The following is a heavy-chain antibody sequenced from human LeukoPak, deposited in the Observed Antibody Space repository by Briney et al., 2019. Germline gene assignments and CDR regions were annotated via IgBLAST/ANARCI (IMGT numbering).Heavy chain of an antibody. Sequence: GGSLRLSCAASGFTVSSNYMSWVRQAPGKGLEWVSVIYSGGSTYYADSVKGRFTISRDNSKNTLYLQMNSLRAEDTAVYYCAKTVARIAVADYFDYWGQGTLVTVSS. V-gene: IGHV3-53*01. J-gene: IGHJ4*02. D-gene: IGHD6-19*01. CDR1: GFTVSSNY. CDR2: IYSGGST. CDR3: AKTVARIAVADYFDY.